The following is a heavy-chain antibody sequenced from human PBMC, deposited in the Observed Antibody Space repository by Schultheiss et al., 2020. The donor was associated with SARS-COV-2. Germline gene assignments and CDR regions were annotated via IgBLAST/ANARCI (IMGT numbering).Heavy chain of an antibody. CDR1: GFTFSNYG. J-gene: IGHJ2*01. D-gene: IGHD3-3*01. CDR3: TKRNLPTYYDFWSGNSYWYFDL. V-gene: IGHV3-NL1*01. CDR2: TSSSGSSK. Sequence: GGSLRLSCAASGFTFSNYGMHRVRQAPGKGLEWVSYTSSSGSSKYYADSVKGRFTISRDNSKNTLYLQMNSLKTEDTAVYYCTKRNLPTYYDFWSGNSYWYFDLWGRGTLVTVSS.